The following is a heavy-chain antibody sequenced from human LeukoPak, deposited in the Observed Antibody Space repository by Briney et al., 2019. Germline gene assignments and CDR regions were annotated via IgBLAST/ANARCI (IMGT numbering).Heavy chain of an antibody. Sequence: PSETLSLTCAVYGGSFSGYYWSWIRQPPGKGLEWIGEINHSGSTNYNPSLKSRVTISVDTSKNQFSLKLSSVTAADTAVYYCARGNRVVVVPAAMRGDYYYYGMDVWGQGTTVTVSS. D-gene: IGHD2-2*01. CDR3: ARGNRVVVVPAAMRGDYYYYGMDV. J-gene: IGHJ6*02. V-gene: IGHV4-34*01. CDR2: INHSGST. CDR1: GGSFSGYY.